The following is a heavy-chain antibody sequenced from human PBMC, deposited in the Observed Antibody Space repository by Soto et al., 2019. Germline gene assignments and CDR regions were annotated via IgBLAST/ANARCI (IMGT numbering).Heavy chain of an antibody. Sequence: SETLSLTCAVYGGSFSGYYWSWIRQPPGKGLEWIGEINHSGSTNYNPSLKSRVTISVDTSKNQFSLKLSSVTAADTAVYYCALRYYYDSSGYYWSAGMDVWGQGTTVTVSS. D-gene: IGHD3-22*01. CDR1: GGSFSGYY. CDR2: INHSGST. V-gene: IGHV4-34*01. J-gene: IGHJ6*02. CDR3: ALRYYYDSSGYYWSAGMDV.